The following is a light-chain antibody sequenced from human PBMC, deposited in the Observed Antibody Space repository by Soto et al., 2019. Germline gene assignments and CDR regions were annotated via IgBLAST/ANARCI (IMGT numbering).Light chain of an antibody. CDR3: QQSYSTPIT. CDR1: QRISSY. V-gene: IGKV1-39*01. CDR2: AAS. J-gene: IGKJ5*01. Sequence: DIQMTQSPSSLSASVGARVTITCRASQRISSYLNWYHQKPGKAPKLLIYAASSLQSGVPSRFSGSGSGTDFTLTISSLQPEDFATYYCQQSYSTPITFGQGTRLEI.